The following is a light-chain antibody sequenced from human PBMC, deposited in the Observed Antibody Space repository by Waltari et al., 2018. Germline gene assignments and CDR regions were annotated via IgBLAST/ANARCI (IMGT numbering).Light chain of an antibody. CDR3: SSYIDSSTLEL. Sequence: QSALTQPASVSGSPGQSITISCPGTSSAIGGYNYVSWYQQVPGKAPKLIIYDVSNRPSGVSSRFSGSKSGNTASLTISGLQAEDEANYYCSSYIDSSTLELFGGGTSLTVL. V-gene: IGLV2-14*03. J-gene: IGLJ2*01. CDR2: DVS. CDR1: SSAIGGYNY.